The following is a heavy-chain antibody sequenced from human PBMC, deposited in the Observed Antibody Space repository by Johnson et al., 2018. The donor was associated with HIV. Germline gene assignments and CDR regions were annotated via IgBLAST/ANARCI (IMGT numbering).Heavy chain of an antibody. D-gene: IGHD7-27*01. CDR2: INWNGGST. CDR1: GFTFDDYG. J-gene: IGHJ3*02. CDR3: ATWGGLNPMGDVFDI. Sequence: VQLVESGGGVVRPGGSLRLSCVASGFTFDDYGMSWVRQAPGKGLEWVSGINWNGGSTGYADSVKGRFTISRDNAKNSLYLQMNSLRAEATAVYYCATWGGLNPMGDVFDIWAKGQWSPSLQ. V-gene: IGHV3-20*04.